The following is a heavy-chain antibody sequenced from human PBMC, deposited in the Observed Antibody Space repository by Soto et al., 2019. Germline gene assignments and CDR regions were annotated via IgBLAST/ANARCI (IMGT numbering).Heavy chain of an antibody. Sequence: SETLSLTCAVYGGSFSGYYWTWIRQPPGTGLEWIGEINHSGSTNYNPSLKSRVTISVDTSKNQFSLKLSSVTAAYTAVYYCARNDVIVGATLDYWGQGTLVTVSS. CDR3: ARNDVIVGATLDY. D-gene: IGHD1-26*01. CDR2: INHSGST. J-gene: IGHJ4*02. V-gene: IGHV4-34*01. CDR1: GGSFSGYY.